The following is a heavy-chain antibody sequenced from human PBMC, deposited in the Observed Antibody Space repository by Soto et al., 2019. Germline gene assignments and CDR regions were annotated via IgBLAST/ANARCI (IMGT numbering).Heavy chain of an antibody. CDR3: ASSSNIVVPGVIMGFDS. CDR1: GYTFTSYY. Sequence: QLQLVQSGAEVKKPGASVKVSCKASGYTFTSYYLHWVRQAPGQGLEWMGIINPTAGRTTYAQEFQGRVTMTRDTSTSTVYMELSSLRSEDAAVYYCASSSNIVVPGVIMGFDSWGQGTLVTVSS. J-gene: IGHJ4*02. D-gene: IGHD2-2*01. CDR2: INPTAGRT. V-gene: IGHV1-46*01.